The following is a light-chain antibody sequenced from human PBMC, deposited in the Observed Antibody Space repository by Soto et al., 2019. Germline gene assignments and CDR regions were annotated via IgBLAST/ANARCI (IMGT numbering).Light chain of an antibody. V-gene: IGKV1-5*03. J-gene: IGKJ4*01. CDR3: HQLQSYLCP. CDR2: KAS. CDR1: QSISTY. Sequence: SETKTCRASQSISTYLAWYQQKPGKAPKLLIYKASSLESGVPSRFSGSLSGTDFIRTICTVQAEDFTRYYCHQLQSYLCPVGGGTKVDIK.